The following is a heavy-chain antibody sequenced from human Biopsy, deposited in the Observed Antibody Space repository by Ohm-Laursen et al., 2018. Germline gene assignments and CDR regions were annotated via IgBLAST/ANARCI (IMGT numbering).Heavy chain of an antibody. CDR3: ARATNSTGWPYYYFYGMDV. CDR1: GVSINGGRYY. V-gene: IGHV4-31*03. Sequence: SQTLSLTCTVSGVSINGGRYYWNWIRHHPGKSLEWIGNIFYSANTYYNPSLKSRVTISVDTSKNQFSLKLSSVTAADTAVYYCARATNSTGWPYYYFYGMDVWGQGTTVTVSS. J-gene: IGHJ6*02. D-gene: IGHD2/OR15-2a*01. CDR2: IFYSANT.